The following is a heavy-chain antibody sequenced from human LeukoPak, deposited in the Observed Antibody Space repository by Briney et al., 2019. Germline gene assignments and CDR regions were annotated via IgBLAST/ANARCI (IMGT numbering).Heavy chain of an antibody. D-gene: IGHD3-10*01. V-gene: IGHV3-23*01. Sequence: PGGSLRLSCAASGFTFSSYEMNWVRQAPGKGLEWVSGINDSGSRTFYANFVRGQFTISRDNSKNTVFLQMNSLRPEDTAVYYCAKQGQHGSGTINYEMDVWGNGTAVTVSS. J-gene: IGHJ6*04. CDR3: AKQGQHGSGTINYEMDV. CDR2: INDSGSRT. CDR1: GFTFSSYE.